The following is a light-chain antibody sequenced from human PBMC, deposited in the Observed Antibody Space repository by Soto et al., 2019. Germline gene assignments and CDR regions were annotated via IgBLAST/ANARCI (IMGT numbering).Light chain of an antibody. CDR2: WAS. CDR1: QSALYSSNNKKY. CDR3: QQFHSYPLT. V-gene: IGKV4-1*01. J-gene: IGKJ4*01. Sequence: DIVMSQSPDSLSVSLGERATLKCKSIQSALYSSNNKKYLAWYQHKPGQPPKLLLYWASMRESGVPDRISGSGSGTDFTLTINSLQAEDVAVYYCQQFHSYPLTFGGGTKVDIK.